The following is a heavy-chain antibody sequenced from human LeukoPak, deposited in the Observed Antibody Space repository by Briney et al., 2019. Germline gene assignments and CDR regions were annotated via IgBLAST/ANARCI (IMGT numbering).Heavy chain of an antibody. J-gene: IGHJ6*02. D-gene: IGHD3-22*01. CDR2: IWYDGSNK. Sequence: GGSLRLSCAASGFTFSSYGMHWVRQAPGKGLEWVAVIWYDGSNKYYADSVKGRFTISRDNSKNTLYLQMNSLRAEDTAVYYCAKDAYYDSSGGYGMDVWGQGTTVTVSS. V-gene: IGHV3-30*02. CDR3: AKDAYYDSSGGYGMDV. CDR1: GFTFSSYG.